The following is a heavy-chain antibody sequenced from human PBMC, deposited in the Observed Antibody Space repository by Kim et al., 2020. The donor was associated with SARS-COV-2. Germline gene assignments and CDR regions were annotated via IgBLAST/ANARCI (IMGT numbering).Heavy chain of an antibody. V-gene: IGHV4-31*03. J-gene: IGHJ4*02. CDR2: IYYSGST. CDR1: GGSISSGGYY. CDR3: AREVDYGSGSYDNTGHYYFDY. Sequence: SETLSLTCTVSGGSISSGGYYWSWIRQHPGKGLEWIGYIYYSGSTYYNPSLKSRVTISVDTSKNQFSLKLSSVTAADTAVYYCAREVDYGSGSYDNTGHYYFDYWGQGTLVTVSS. D-gene: IGHD3-10*01.